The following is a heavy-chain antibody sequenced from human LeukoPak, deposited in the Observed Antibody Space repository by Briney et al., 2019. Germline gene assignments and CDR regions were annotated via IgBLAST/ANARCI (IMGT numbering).Heavy chain of an antibody. CDR1: GGSISSYY. J-gene: IGHJ4*02. CDR3: ARDRAAAGTEFDY. V-gene: IGHV4-59*01. CDR2: IYYSGST. D-gene: IGHD6-13*01. Sequence: PSETLSLTCTVSGGSISSYYWSWIRQPPGKGLEWIGYIYYSGSTNYNPSLKSRVTISVDTSKNQFSLKLSSVTAADTAVYYCARDRAAAGTEFDYWGQGTLVTVSS.